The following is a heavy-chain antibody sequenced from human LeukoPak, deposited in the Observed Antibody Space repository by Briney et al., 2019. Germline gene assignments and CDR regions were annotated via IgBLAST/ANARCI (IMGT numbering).Heavy chain of an antibody. V-gene: IGHV1-2*06. CDR1: GYTFTGYY. J-gene: IGHJ6*03. CDR3: AGGAAISYYYYMDV. D-gene: IGHD2-2*01. Sequence: ASVKVSCKASGYTFTGYYMHWVRQAPGQGIEWMGRINPNSGGTNYAQKFQGRVTMTRDTSISTAYVELSRLRSDDTAVYYCAGGAAISYYYYMDVWGKGTTVTVSS. CDR2: INPNSGGT.